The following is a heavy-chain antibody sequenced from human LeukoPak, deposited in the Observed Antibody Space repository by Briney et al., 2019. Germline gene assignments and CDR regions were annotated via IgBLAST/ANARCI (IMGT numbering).Heavy chain of an antibody. D-gene: IGHD3-10*01. CDR1: GFPFSSYS. J-gene: IGHJ6*03. Sequence: GGSLRLSCAASGFPFSSYSMNWVRQAPGKGLEWVSSISSGTSFIYYADSVKGRFTISRDNAKNSLYLQMNSLRAEDTAVYYCARGRPPHGSGSYYNPLNYYMDVWGKGTTVTIPS. V-gene: IGHV3-21*01. CDR3: ARGRPPHGSGSYYNPLNYYMDV. CDR2: ISSGTSFI.